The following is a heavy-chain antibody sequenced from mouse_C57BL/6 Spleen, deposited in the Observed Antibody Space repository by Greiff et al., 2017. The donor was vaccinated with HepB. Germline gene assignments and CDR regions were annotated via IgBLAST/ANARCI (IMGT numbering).Heavy chain of an antibody. Sequence: EVQLVESGGGLVQPKGSLKLSCAASGFSFNTYAMNWVRQAPGKGLEWVARIRSKSNNYATYYADSVKDRFTISRDDSESMLYLQMNNLKTEDTAMYYCVRHIYDGYIFDYWGQGTTLTVSS. CDR1: GFSFNTYA. V-gene: IGHV10-1*01. CDR2: IRSKSNNYAT. J-gene: IGHJ2*01. CDR3: VRHIYDGYIFDY. D-gene: IGHD2-3*01.